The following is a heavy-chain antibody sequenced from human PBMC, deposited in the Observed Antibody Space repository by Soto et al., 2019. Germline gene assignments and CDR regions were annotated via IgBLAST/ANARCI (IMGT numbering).Heavy chain of an antibody. V-gene: IGHV4-39*01. CDR3: SRTVYSDVDPGYYYMDV. CDR1: GGSISSSSYY. D-gene: IGHD4-4*01. CDR2: IYYSGST. Sequence: SETLSLTCTVSGGSISSSSYYWGWIRQPPGKGLEWIGSIYYSGSTYYNPSLKSRVTISVDTSKNQFSLKLSSVTAADTAVYYCSRTVYSDVDPGYYYMDVWGKGTTVTVSS. J-gene: IGHJ6*03.